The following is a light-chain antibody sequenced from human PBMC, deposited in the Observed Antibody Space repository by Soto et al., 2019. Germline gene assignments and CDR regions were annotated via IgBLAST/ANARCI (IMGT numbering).Light chain of an antibody. J-gene: IGLJ3*02. CDR3: AAWDDSLYGVV. V-gene: IGLV1-44*01. CDR1: SSNIGSHS. CDR2: INN. Sequence: QPVLTQPPSASGAPGQRVTISCSGSSSNIGSHSVNWYQQLPGTAPKLLIYINNERPSGVPDRFSGSKSGTSASLAISGLQSEDEADYYCAAWDDSLYGVVFGGGTKLTVL.